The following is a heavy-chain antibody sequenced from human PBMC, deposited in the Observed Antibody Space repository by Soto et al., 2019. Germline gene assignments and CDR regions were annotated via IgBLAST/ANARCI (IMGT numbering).Heavy chain of an antibody. D-gene: IGHD7-27*01. CDR2: INSDGSST. Sequence: GGSLRLSCAASGFTFSSYWMHWVRQAPGKGLVWVSRINSDGSSTSYADSVKGRFTISRDNAKNTLYLQMNSLRAEDTAVYSCARASPTRINWDADAFDIWGQGTMVTVSS. CDR1: GFTFSSYW. CDR3: ARASPTRINWDADAFDI. J-gene: IGHJ3*02. V-gene: IGHV3-74*01.